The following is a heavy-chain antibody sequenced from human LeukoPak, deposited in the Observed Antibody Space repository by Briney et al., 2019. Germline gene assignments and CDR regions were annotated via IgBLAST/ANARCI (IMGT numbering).Heavy chain of an antibody. CDR3: ARGDPGAYYYYYYMDV. J-gene: IGHJ6*03. Sequence: SETLSLTCTVSGDSIKNYYWRWIRQPPGKGLEWIGYIYSTGSTSYNPSLKSRVTISIDTSKSQFSLKLNSVTAADTAVYFCARGDPGAYYYYYYMDVWGKGTTVTVSS. V-gene: IGHV4-59*01. D-gene: IGHD3-10*01. CDR2: IYSTGST. CDR1: GDSIKNYY.